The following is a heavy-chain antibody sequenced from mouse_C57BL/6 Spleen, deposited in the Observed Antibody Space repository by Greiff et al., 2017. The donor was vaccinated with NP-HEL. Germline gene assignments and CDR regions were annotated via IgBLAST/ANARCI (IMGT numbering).Heavy chain of an antibody. V-gene: IGHV1-64*01. CDR3: ARRYGSSSWYFDV. CDR1: GYTFTSYW. CDR2: IHPNSGST. Sequence: VQLQQPGAELVKPGASVKLSCKASGYTFTSYWMHWVKQRPGQGLEWIGMIHPNSGSTNYNEKFKSKATLTVDKSSSTAYMQRSSLTSEDSAVYYCARRYGSSSWYFDVWGTGTTVTVSS. D-gene: IGHD1-1*01. J-gene: IGHJ1*03.